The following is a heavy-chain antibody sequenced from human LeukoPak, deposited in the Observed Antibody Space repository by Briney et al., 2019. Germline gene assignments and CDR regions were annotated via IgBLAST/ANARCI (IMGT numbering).Heavy chain of an antibody. D-gene: IGHD7-27*01. J-gene: IGHJ4*02. V-gene: IGHV3-48*04. Sequence: QSGGSLRLSCAASGFTFSSYAMSWVRQAPGKGLEWISHISGHGDTIYYADSVKGRFTISRDNAKNSLYLQMNSLRAEDTAVYYCTRSNWGPEYWGQGTLVTVSS. CDR1: GFTFSSYA. CDR3: TRSNWGPEY. CDR2: ISGHGDTI.